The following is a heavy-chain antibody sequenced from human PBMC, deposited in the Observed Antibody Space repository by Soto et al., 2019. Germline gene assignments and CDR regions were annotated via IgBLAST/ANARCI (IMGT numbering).Heavy chain of an antibody. CDR1: GFTFSSYA. CDR3: AKFMYATYAFDI. Sequence: GGSLRLSCAASGFTFSSYAMSWVRQAPGKGLEWVSAISGGGGSTYYADSVKGRFTISRDNSKNTLYLQMNSLRAEDTAVYYCAKFMYATYAFDIWGQGTMVTVSS. J-gene: IGHJ3*02. V-gene: IGHV3-23*01. D-gene: IGHD2-8*01. CDR2: ISGGGGST.